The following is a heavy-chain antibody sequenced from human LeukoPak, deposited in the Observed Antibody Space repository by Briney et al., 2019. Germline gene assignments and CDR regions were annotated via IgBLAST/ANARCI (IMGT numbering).Heavy chain of an antibody. CDR1: GFSFSSYW. Sequence: GGSLRLSCAASGFSFSSYWMHWVRQAPGKGLVWVSRIKSDGKTNYADSVKGRFTISRDNAKNTVSLQMNSLRAEDTGVYYCARAPSEIGGYYPENFRHWGQGTLVTVSS. CDR2: IKSDGKT. J-gene: IGHJ1*01. V-gene: IGHV3-74*01. CDR3: ARAPSEIGGYYPENFRH. D-gene: IGHD3-22*01.